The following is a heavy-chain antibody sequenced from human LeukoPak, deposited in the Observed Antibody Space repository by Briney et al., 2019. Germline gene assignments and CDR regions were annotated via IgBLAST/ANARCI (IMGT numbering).Heavy chain of an antibody. V-gene: IGHV4-59*12. CDR1: GGSISSYY. J-gene: IGHJ4*02. Sequence: PSETLSLTCTVSGGSISSYYWSWIRQPPGKGLEWIGYIYYSGSTNYNPSLKSRVTISVDTSKNQFSLKLSSVTAADTAVYYCARKRITMVRGVIITGPFDYWGQGTLVTVSS. CDR3: ARKRITMVRGVIITGPFDY. D-gene: IGHD3-10*01. CDR2: IYYSGST.